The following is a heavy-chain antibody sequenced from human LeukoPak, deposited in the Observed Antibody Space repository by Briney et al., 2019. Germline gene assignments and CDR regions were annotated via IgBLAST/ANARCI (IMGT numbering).Heavy chain of an antibody. CDR1: GFTLTTYW. Sequence: GGSLRHSCTASGFTLTTYWLTWVRQAPGKGLEWVANIKPDGNEKYYVDSVKGRFTISRDNAENSLYLQMNSLRAEDTAIYYCATTSRTVTGLDYWGQGTLVTVSS. D-gene: IGHD4-17*01. J-gene: IGHJ4*02. CDR2: IKPDGNEK. CDR3: ATTSRTVTGLDY. V-gene: IGHV3-7*01.